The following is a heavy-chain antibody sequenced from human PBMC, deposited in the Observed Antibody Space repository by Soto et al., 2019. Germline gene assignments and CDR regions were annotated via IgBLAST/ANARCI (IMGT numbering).Heavy chain of an antibody. CDR2: IYPGDSDT. Sequence: PGESLKISCKGSGYSFTSYWIGWVRQMPGKGLEWMGIIYPGDSDTRYSPSFQGQVTISADKSISTAYLQWSSLKASDTAMYYCARQGGQWLPTGGDYYYYYGMDVWGQGTAVTVS. J-gene: IGHJ6*02. CDR1: GYSFTSYW. CDR3: ARQGGQWLPTGGDYYYYYGMDV. D-gene: IGHD6-19*01. V-gene: IGHV5-51*01.